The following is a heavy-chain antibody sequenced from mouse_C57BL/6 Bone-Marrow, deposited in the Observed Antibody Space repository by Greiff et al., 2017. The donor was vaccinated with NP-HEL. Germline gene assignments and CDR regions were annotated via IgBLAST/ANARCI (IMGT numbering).Heavy chain of an antibody. CDR2: IDPENGDT. CDR1: GFNIKDDY. Sequence: EVKLMESGAELVRPGASVKLSCTASGFNIKDDYMHWVKQRPEQGLEWIGWIDPENGDTEYASKFQGKATITADTSSNTAYLQLSSLTSEDTAVYYCTTPYFDYWGQGTTPTVSS. V-gene: IGHV14-4*01. CDR3: TTPYFDY. J-gene: IGHJ2*01.